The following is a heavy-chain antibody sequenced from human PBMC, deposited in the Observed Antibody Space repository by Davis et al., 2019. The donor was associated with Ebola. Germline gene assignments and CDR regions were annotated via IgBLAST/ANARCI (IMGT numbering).Heavy chain of an antibody. D-gene: IGHD6-19*01. CDR1: GGSISSSSYY. CDR3: ARDGGGYSSGWN. V-gene: IGHV4-39*07. CDR2: VFYSGRT. J-gene: IGHJ4*02. Sequence: PSETLSLTCTVSGGSISSSSYYWGWIRQPPGKGLEWIGSVFYSGRTFYNPSLKSRVTISVDTSKNQFSLKLSSVTAADTAVYYCARDGGGYSSGWNWGQGTLVTVSS.